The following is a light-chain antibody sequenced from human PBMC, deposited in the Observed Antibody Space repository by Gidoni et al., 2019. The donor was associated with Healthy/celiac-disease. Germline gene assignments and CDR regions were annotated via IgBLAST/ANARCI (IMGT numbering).Light chain of an antibody. CDR2: GAS. J-gene: IGKJ1*01. Sequence: EIVLTQSPGTLSLASGDRATLPCRSSQSVSSSYLAWYPQKPGQAPRLLIYGASSRATGIPDRFSGRGSGTDFTLTISRLEPEDFAVYYCQQYGSSPRTFGQGTKVEIK. CDR3: QQYGSSPRT. CDR1: QSVSSSY. V-gene: IGKV3-20*01.